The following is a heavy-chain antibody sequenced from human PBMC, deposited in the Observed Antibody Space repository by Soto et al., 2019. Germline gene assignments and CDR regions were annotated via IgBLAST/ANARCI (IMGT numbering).Heavy chain of an antibody. CDR1: GYSFITHW. D-gene: IGHD3-22*01. CDR2: INPADSDI. V-gene: IGHV5-51*01. J-gene: IGHJ5*01. CDR3: TRPQSSGWYDF. Sequence: EVQLVQSGAEVKKPGESLKISCKGSGYSFITHWIAWVRQMPGEGLEWMGIINPADSDIRYSPSFQGQVTISVDKSINTAYLQWSSLKASDTATYYCTRPQSSGWYDFWGQGTLVIVAA.